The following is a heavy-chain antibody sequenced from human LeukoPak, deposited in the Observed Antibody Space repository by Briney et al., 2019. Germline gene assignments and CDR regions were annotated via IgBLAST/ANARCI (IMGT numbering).Heavy chain of an antibody. CDR3: ARGIYGSDPSHYYYYYMDV. Sequence: SETLSLTCTVSGGSISSYYWSWIRQPAGKGLEWIGRIYTSGSTNYNPSLKSRVTMSVDTSKNQFSLKLSSVTAADTAVYYCARGIYGSDPSHYYYYYMDVWGKGTTVTISS. J-gene: IGHJ6*03. V-gene: IGHV4-4*07. CDR1: GGSISSYY. D-gene: IGHD3-10*01. CDR2: IYTSGST.